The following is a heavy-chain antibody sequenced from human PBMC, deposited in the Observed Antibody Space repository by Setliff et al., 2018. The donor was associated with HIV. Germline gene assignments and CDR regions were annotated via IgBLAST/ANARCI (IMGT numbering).Heavy chain of an antibody. CDR3: ARDRIEVVVDGPHDVFDV. CDR2: IHTSGST. D-gene: IGHD2-15*01. CDR1: GDSIGYYY. Sequence: SETLSLTCTVSGDSIGYYYWSWIRQPAGRGLERMGRIHTSGSTNYNPSLTSRVTLSVDTSKNQFFLKLTSLSAADTAVYYCARDRIEVVVDGPHDVFDVWGRGTTVTVSS. J-gene: IGHJ3*01. V-gene: IGHV4-4*07.